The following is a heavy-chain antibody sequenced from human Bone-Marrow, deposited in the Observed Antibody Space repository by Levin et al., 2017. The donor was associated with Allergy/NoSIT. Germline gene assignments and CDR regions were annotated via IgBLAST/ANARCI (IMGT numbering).Heavy chain of an antibody. V-gene: IGHV3-23*01. CDR2: ISGSGGTT. D-gene: IGHD3-3*01. Sequence: GGSLRLSCVASGFTFSSYAINWVRQAPGKGLESVSAISGSGGTTYYADSVKGRFTISRDNSKDTLFLQMNSLRAEDTALYYCAKDIGTDYDFWTGCDYWGQGILVTVSS. CDR3: AKDIGTDYDFWTGCDY. CDR1: GFTFSSYA. J-gene: IGHJ4*02.